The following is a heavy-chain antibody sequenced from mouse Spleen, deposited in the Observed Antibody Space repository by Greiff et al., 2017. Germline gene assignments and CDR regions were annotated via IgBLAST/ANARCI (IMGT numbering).Heavy chain of an antibody. J-gene: IGHJ2*01. D-gene: IGHD2-12*01. CDR3: AIEAYYSYYSYDVRGSY. CDR2: IHPSDSDT. V-gene: IGHV1-74*01. CDR1: GYTFTSYW. Sequence: QVQLKQPGAELVKPGASVKVSCKASGYTFTSYWMHWVKQRPGQGLEWIGRIHPSDSDTNYNQKFKGKATLTVDKSSSTAYMQLSSLTSEDSAVYYCAIEAYYSYYSYDVRGSYWGQGTTLTVSS.